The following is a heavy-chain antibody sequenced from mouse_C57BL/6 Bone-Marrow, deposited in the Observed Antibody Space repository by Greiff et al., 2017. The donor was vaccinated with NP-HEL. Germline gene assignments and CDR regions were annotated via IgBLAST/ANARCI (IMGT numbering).Heavy chain of an antibody. Sequence: VQLQQPGAELVKPGASVKLSCKASGYTFTSYWMHWVKQRPGQGLEWIGMIHPNSGSTNYHEKFKSKATLTVDKSSSTAYMQLSSLTSEDSAVYYCARAGYYPYYFDYWGQGTTLTVSS. CDR3: ARAGYYPYYFDY. CDR1: GYTFTSYW. J-gene: IGHJ2*01. V-gene: IGHV1-64*01. CDR2: IHPNSGST. D-gene: IGHD2-3*01.